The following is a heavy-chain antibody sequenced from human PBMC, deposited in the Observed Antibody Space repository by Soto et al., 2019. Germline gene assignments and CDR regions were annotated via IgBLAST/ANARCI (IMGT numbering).Heavy chain of an antibody. J-gene: IGHJ3*02. CDR2: IKQDGSEK. D-gene: IGHD4-17*01. Sequence: GGSLRLSCAASGFTFSSYWMSWVRQAPGKGLEWVANIKQDGSEKYYVDSVKGRFTISRDNAKNSLYLQMNSLRAEDTAVYYCAREGDMTSAAFDIWGQGTMVTVSS. CDR3: AREGDMTSAAFDI. CDR1: GFTFSSYW. V-gene: IGHV3-7*01.